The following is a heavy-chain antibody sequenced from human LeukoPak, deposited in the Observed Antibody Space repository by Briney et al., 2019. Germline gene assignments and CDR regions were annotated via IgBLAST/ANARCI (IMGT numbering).Heavy chain of an antibody. CDR1: GYTFTSYG. J-gene: IGHJ4*02. Sequence: ASVTLSCKASGYTFTSYGISWVRQPPGQGLEWMGWISAYNGNTNYAQKLQGRVTMTTDTSTSTAYMELRSLRSDDTAVYYCASYAGMATTTYGYWGQGTLVTVSS. D-gene: IGHD5-24*01. CDR2: ISAYNGNT. CDR3: ASYAGMATTTYGY. V-gene: IGHV1-18*01.